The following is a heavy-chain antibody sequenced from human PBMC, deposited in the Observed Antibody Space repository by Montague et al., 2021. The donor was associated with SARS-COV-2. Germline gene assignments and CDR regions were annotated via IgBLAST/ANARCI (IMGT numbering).Heavy chain of an antibody. J-gene: IGHJ6*02. CDR3: ARGRYCSSTSCYGYYYGMDV. D-gene: IGHD2-2*01. CDR2: ISYDGSNK. V-gene: IGHV3-30*04. CDR1: GFPFSSYA. Sequence: SLSLSFSASGFPFSSYAMHWVRQAPGKGLEWVAVISYDGSNKYYADSVKGRFTISRDNSKNTLYLQMNSLRAEDTAVYYCARGRYCSSTSCYGYYYGMDVWGQGTTVTVSS.